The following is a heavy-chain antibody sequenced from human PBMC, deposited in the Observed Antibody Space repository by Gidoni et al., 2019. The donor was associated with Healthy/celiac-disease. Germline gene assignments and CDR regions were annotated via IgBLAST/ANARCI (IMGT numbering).Heavy chain of an antibody. Sequence: EVQLVESGGGLVQPGGSLRLSCAASGFTFSSYEMNWVRQAPGKGLEWVSYISSSGSTIYYADSVKGRFTISRDNAKNSLYLQMNSLRAEDTAVYYCARTGGLEPLDAFDIWGQGTMVTVSS. V-gene: IGHV3-48*03. CDR3: ARTGGLEPLDAFDI. CDR1: GFTFSSYE. J-gene: IGHJ3*02. CDR2: ISSSGSTI. D-gene: IGHD1-26*01.